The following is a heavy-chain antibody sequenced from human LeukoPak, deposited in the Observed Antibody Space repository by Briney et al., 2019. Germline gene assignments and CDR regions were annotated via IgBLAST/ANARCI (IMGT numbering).Heavy chain of an antibody. D-gene: IGHD1-7*01. CDR3: ARGMTGTNPLDY. CDR1: TSR. CDR2: VIPIFGTA. J-gene: IGHJ4*02. V-gene: IGHV1-69*05. Sequence: ASVKVSCKATSRISWVRQAPGQGLEWMGGVIPIFGTANYAQKLQGRVTITRDESTSTAYMELSSLRSEDTAVYYCARGMTGTNPLDYWGQGTLVTVSS.